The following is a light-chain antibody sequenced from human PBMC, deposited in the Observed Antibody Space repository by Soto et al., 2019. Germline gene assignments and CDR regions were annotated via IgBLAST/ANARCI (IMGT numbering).Light chain of an antibody. V-gene: IGLV2-14*01. CDR3: SSFSSTTTYV. CDR2: EVS. Sequence: QSALTQPASVSGSPGQSITISCTGTSSDVGTYNYVSWYQHHPGDAPKLIIYEVSYRPSGVSNRFSGSKSGSTASLTISGLQAEDESDYYCSSFSSTTTYVFGTGTKVTVL. J-gene: IGLJ1*01. CDR1: SSDVGTYNY.